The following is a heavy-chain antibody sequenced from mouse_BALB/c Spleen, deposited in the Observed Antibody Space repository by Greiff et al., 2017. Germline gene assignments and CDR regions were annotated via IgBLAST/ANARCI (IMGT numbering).Heavy chain of an antibody. CDR3: ASFYYGYDWFAY. CDR2: IWSGGST. CDR1: GFSLTSYG. V-gene: IGHV2-2*02. Sequence: QVQLQQSGPGLVQPSQSLSITCTVSGFSLTSYGVHWVRQSPGKGLEWLGVIWSGGSTDYNAAFISRLSISKDNSKSQVFFKMNSLQANDTAIYYCASFYYGYDWFAYWGQGTLVTVSA. J-gene: IGHJ3*01. D-gene: IGHD2-2*01.